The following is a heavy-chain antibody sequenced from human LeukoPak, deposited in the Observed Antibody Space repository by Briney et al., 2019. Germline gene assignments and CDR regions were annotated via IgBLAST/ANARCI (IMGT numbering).Heavy chain of an antibody. D-gene: IGHD3-22*01. V-gene: IGHV4-4*02. CDR1: YGSITDTNY. CDR3: SLGYDSSGYYNSLDV. J-gene: IGHJ6*02. CDR2: IYHSGST. Sequence: SETLSLTCGVSYGSITDTNYWTWVRQPPGKGPEWIGEIYHSGSTNYNPSLRSRVTISIDKSKNQFSLKLSSVTAADTAVYYCSLGYDSSGYYNSLDVWGQGTTVTVSS.